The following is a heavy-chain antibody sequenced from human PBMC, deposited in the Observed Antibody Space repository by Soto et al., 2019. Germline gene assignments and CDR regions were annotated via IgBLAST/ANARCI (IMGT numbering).Heavy chain of an antibody. J-gene: IGHJ3*02. CDR2: ISYDGSNK. CDR1: GFTFSSYA. CDR3: ARGPSNLRNIVVVVAARENAFDI. D-gene: IGHD2-15*01. Sequence: QVQLVESGGGVVQPGRSLRLSCAASGFTFSSYAMHWVRQAPGKGLEWVAVISYDGSNKYYADSVKGRFTISRDNSKNTLYLQMNSLRAEDTAVYYCARGPSNLRNIVVVVAARENAFDIWGQGTMVTVSS. V-gene: IGHV3-30-3*01.